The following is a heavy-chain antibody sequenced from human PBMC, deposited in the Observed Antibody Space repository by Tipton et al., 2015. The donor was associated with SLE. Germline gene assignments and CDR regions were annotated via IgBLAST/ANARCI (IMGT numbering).Heavy chain of an antibody. CDR2: IYYSGST. V-gene: IGHV4-59*08. D-gene: IGHD1-26*01. J-gene: IGHJ6*02. CDR1: GGSISSYY. CDR3: ARHVDGGSYFLSGRDV. Sequence: TLSLTCTVSGGSISSYYWSWIRQPPGKGLEWIGYIYYSGSTNYNPSLKSRVTISVDTSKNQFSLKLSSVTAADTAVYYCARHVDGGSYFLSGRDVWGQGTTVTVSS.